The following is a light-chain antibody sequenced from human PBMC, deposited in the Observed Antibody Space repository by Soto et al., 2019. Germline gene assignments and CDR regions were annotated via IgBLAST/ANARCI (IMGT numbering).Light chain of an antibody. CDR3: QQYHSFTVT. CDR1: QSVNRW. J-gene: IGKJ1*01. Sequence: DIQMTQSPSSLSASVGDRVTITCQASQSVNRWLAWYQQKPGKDPKLLIYKASSLKSGVPSRFSGSGSGTEFNLTIRRLQTDDSATYECQQYHSFTVTFGQGTKVDIK. CDR2: KAS. V-gene: IGKV1-5*03.